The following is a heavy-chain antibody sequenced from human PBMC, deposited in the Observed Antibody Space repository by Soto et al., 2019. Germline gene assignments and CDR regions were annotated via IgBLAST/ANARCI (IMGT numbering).Heavy chain of an antibody. D-gene: IGHD3-10*01. Sequence: EVQLVESGGGLVQPGGSLRVSCAASGFTFSNHWMHWVRQAPGKGLVWVARISSDGSTTNYAESVKGRFTISRDNAKNKLFMETSILRAEDTGVYFCARARSGSGTYADWFDSWGQGTLVTVSS. V-gene: IGHV3-74*01. CDR2: ISSDGSTT. J-gene: IGHJ5*01. CDR3: ARARSGSGTYADWFDS. CDR1: GFTFSNHW.